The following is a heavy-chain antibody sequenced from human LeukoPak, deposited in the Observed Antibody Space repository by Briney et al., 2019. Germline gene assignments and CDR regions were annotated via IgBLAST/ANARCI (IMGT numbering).Heavy chain of an antibody. CDR3: ARGTLDAFDI. V-gene: IGHV1-69*05. CDR1: GGTFSSYA. CDR2: IIPIFGTA. Sequence: ASVKVSCKASGGTFSSYAISGVRQAPGQGLEWMGGIIPIFGTANYAQKFQGRVTITTDESTSTAYMELSSLRSEDTAVYYCARGTLDAFDIWGQGTMVTVSS. D-gene: IGHD2-2*01. J-gene: IGHJ3*02.